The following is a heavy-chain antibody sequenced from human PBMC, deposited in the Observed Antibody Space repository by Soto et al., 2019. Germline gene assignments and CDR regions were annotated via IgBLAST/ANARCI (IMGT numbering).Heavy chain of an antibody. Sequence: GESLKISCEASVYTFTNYWLAWVRQMPGKGLEWVGIFYPGDSDARYSPSFQGRVTFSADKSINTAYLQWSSLRASDTAIYYCAKHNVGRLVPMVYWGQGTLVTVSS. CDR2: FYPGDSDA. J-gene: IGHJ4*02. CDR1: VYTFTNYW. D-gene: IGHD6-19*01. V-gene: IGHV5-51*01. CDR3: AKHNVGRLVPMVY.